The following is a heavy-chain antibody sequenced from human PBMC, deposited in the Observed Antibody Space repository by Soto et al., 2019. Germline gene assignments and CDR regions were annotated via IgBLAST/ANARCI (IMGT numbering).Heavy chain of an antibody. CDR2: IYYSGST. J-gene: IGHJ4*02. CDR3: ARVVVGATAWGNFDY. CDR1: GGSISSSSYY. Sequence: SETLSLTCTVSGGSISSSSYYWGWIRQPPGKGLEWIGSIYYSGSTYYNPSLKSRVTISVDTSKNQFSLKLSSVTAADTAVYYCARVVVGATAWGNFDYWGQGTLVTVSS. V-gene: IGHV4-39*01. D-gene: IGHD1-26*01.